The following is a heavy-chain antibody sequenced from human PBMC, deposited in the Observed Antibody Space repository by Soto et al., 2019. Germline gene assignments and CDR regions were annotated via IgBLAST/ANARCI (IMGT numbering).Heavy chain of an antibody. V-gene: IGHV3-23*01. CDR3: ATPADFYCSGGSCFDFDY. J-gene: IGHJ4*02. D-gene: IGHD2-15*01. CDR1: GFTFSSYA. Sequence: EVQLLESGGGLVQPGGSLRLSCAASGFTFSSYAMSWVRQAPGKGLEWVSAISGSGGSTYYADSVKARFTISRDNSKNTLYLQMNSRRDEDTAVYYCATPADFYCSGGSCFDFDYWGQGTLVTVSS. CDR2: ISGSGGST.